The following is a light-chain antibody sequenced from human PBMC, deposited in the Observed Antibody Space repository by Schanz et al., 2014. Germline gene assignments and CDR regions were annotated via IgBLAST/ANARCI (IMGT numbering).Light chain of an antibody. CDR2: EGS. CDR3: CSYAGSYTLV. Sequence: QSALTQPRSVSGSPGQSVTISCTGTNSDVGGYDYVSWYQQHPGKAPKLMIYEGSKRPSGVSNRFSGSGSGNTASLTISGLQAEDEADYYCCSYAGSYTLVFGGGTKLTVL. J-gene: IGLJ2*01. CDR1: NSDVGGYDY. V-gene: IGLV2-11*01.